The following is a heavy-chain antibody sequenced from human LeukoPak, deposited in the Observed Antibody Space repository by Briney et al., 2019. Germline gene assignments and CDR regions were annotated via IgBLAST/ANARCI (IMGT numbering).Heavy chain of an antibody. CDR2: ISAFNGNT. D-gene: IGHD3-16*01. CDR3: ARVFFGVFRLGESRFDY. Sequence: ASVKVSCKTSGYTFTSYGVTWVRQAPGQGLEWMGWISAFNGNTHYPQKFQGRVTMTTDTSTSTVYMEVRSLRSDDTAVYYCARVFFGVFRLGESRFDYWGQGTLVTVSS. J-gene: IGHJ4*02. V-gene: IGHV1-18*01. CDR1: GYTFTSYG.